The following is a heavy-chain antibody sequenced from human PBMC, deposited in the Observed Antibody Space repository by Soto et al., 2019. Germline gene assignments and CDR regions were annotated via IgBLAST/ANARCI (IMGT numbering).Heavy chain of an antibody. J-gene: IGHJ4*02. V-gene: IGHV3-21*06. CDR1: GFTFTRYS. Sequence: EVQLVESGGGLVKPGGSLRLSCVASGFTFTRYSMNWVRRAPGKGLEWVSSISSTTNYIYYGDSMKGRFTISRDNAKNSLYLEMNSLRAEDTAVYYCARESEDLTSNFDYWGQGTLVTVSS. CDR3: ARESEDLTSNFDY. CDR2: ISSTTNYI.